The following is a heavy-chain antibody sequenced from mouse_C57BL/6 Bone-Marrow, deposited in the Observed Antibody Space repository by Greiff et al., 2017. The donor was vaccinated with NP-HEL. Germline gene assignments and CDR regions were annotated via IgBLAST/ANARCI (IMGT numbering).Heavy chain of an antibody. D-gene: IGHD2-5*01. Sequence: VQLQQSGAELVRPGASVKLSCTASGFNIKDDYMHWVKQRPEQGLEWIGWIDPENGDTEYASKFQGKATITADTSSNTAYLQLSSLTSEDTAVYYCTPYSNYPFDYWGQGTTLTVSS. CDR3: TPYSNYPFDY. CDR2: IDPENGDT. CDR1: GFNIKDDY. J-gene: IGHJ2*01. V-gene: IGHV14-4*01.